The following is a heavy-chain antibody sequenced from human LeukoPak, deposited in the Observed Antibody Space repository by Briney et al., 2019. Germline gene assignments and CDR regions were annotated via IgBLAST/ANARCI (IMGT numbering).Heavy chain of an antibody. CDR1: GGTFSSYA. J-gene: IGHJ4*02. CDR3: ARERLYYDSSGYYSSGFDY. V-gene: IGHV1-69*05. CDR2: IIPIFGTA. D-gene: IGHD3-22*01. Sequence: SVKVSCKASGGTFSSYAISWVRQAPGQGLEWMGGIIPIFGTANYAQKLQGRVTMTTDTSTSTAYMELRSLRSDDTAVYYCARERLYYDSSGYYSSGFDYWGQGTLVTVSS.